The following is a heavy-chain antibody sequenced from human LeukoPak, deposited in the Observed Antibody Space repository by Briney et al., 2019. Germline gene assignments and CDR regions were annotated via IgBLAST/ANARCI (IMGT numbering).Heavy chain of an antibody. D-gene: IGHD6-19*01. CDR3: AKVGYGWYEVDY. J-gene: IGHJ4*02. Sequence: PGGSLKLSCAASGSTFSTYGMHWVRQAPAKGPDWVAFIRYNGTEEYYADSVKDRFITSRDNSKNTVYLQMNSLRVEGKAIYYCAKVGYGWYEVDYWGQGTLVTVSS. CDR2: IRYNGTEE. V-gene: IGHV3-30*02. CDR1: GSTFSTYG.